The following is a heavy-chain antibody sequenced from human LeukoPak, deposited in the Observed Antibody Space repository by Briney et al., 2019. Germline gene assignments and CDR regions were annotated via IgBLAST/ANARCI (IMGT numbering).Heavy chain of an antibody. CDR2: MKEDGSDV. Sequence: GGSLRLSCAASGFPFNSQTMSWVRQAPGKGLEWEAKMKEDGSDVKYVDSVRGRFTISRDNAKDSLFLEMNSLRDDDTAVYYCVRGGAVAGRFEAWGQGTQVTVSS. D-gene: IGHD6-19*01. CDR1: GFPFNSQT. V-gene: IGHV3-7*01. CDR3: VRGGAVAGRFEA. J-gene: IGHJ5*02.